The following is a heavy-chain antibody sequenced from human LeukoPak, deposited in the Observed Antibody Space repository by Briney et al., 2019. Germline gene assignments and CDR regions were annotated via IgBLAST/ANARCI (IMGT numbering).Heavy chain of an antibody. CDR2: IYYSGST. Sequence: SETLSLTCTVSGGSFSSSSHYWGWIRQPPGKALAWIGSIYYSGSTYYNPSLKSRVTISVDTSKNQFSLKLSSVTAADTAVYYCARETSLAGFASGLGFNYWGQGILVTVSS. CDR3: ARETSLAGFASGLGFNY. CDR1: GGSFSSSSHY. D-gene: IGHD6-19*01. J-gene: IGHJ4*02. V-gene: IGHV4-39*07.